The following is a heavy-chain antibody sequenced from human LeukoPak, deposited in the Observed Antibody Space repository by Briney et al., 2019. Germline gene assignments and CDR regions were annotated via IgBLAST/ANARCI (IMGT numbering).Heavy chain of an antibody. CDR2: IIPIFGTA. CDR3: ARRYNWNFGAFDI. Sequence: ASVKVPCKASGGTFSSYAISWVRQAPGQGLEWMGGIIPIFGTANYAQKFQGRVTITTDESTSTAYMELSSLRSEDTAVYYCARRYNWNFGAFDIWGQGTMVTVSS. J-gene: IGHJ3*02. CDR1: GGTFSSYA. D-gene: IGHD1-7*01. V-gene: IGHV1-69*05.